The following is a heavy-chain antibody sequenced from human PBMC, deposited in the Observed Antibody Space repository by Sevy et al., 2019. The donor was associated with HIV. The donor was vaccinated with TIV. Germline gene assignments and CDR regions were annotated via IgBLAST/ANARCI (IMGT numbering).Heavy chain of an antibody. CDR3: ARETDNSARWLDP. D-gene: IGHD4-4*01. Sequence: SLRLSCAASGFTFDDYAMHWVRQAPGKGLEWVSGISWNSGSIGYADSVKGRFTISRDNAKNTLFLQMNSLTVEDTAVYYCARETDNSARWLDPWGQGTLVTVSS. CDR1: GFTFDDYA. CDR2: ISWNSGSI. J-gene: IGHJ5*02. V-gene: IGHV3-9*01.